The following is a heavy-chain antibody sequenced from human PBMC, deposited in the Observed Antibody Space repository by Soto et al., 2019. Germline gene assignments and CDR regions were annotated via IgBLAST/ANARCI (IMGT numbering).Heavy chain of an antibody. J-gene: IGHJ6*02. D-gene: IGHD2-2*01. CDR1: GFTFSDYY. V-gene: IGHV3-11*05. Sequence: QVQLVESGGGLVKPGGSLRLSCAASGFTFSDYYMSWIRQAPGKGLEWVSYISSSSSYTNYADSVKGRFTISRDNAKNSLYLHMNSLRAEDAAVYYCARPLRYCSSTSCAYYGMDVWGQGTTVTVSS. CDR3: ARPLRYCSSTSCAYYGMDV. CDR2: ISSSSSYT.